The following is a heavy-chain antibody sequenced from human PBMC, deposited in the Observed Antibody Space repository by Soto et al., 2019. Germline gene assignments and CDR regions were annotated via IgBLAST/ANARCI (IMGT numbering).Heavy chain of an antibody. D-gene: IGHD6-19*01. CDR3: AKGERIAVAGTDFDS. CDR1: GFTFSSYA. V-gene: IGHV3-23*01. CDR2: ISGSGGST. Sequence: EVQLLESGGGLVQPGGSLRLSCAASGFTFSSYAMSWVRQAPGKGLEWVSAISGSGGSTYYADSVKGRFTISRDNSRSTLYLQMNSLRAGDTAVYYCAKGERIAVAGTDFDSWGHGTLVTVSS. J-gene: IGHJ4*01.